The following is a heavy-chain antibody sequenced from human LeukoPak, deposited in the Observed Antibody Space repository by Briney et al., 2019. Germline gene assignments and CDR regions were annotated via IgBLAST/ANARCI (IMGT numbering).Heavy chain of an antibody. CDR3: VRRAAVRGMDF. CDR1: GFIFDTHT. D-gene: IGHD1-14*01. J-gene: IGHJ6*02. CDR2: ISGSGDST. V-gene: IGHV3-23*01. Sequence: GGSLRLSCTASGFIFDTHTLTWVRQAPGKGLEWVASISGSGDSTNYGDSVKGRFTISRDNFKRTVHLEMSNLRADGTAMYYCVRRAAVRGMDFWGLGTTVIVSS.